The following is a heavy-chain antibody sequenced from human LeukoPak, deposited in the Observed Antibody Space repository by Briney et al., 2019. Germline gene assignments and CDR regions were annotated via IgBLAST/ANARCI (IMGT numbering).Heavy chain of an antibody. CDR2: ISSISSTI. Sequence: GGSLRLSCTASGFTFNGYSMNWVRQAPGKGLEWVSYISSISSTIYYSDSVKGRFTISRDNAKNSLYLQMNRLRAEDTAVYYCARASQILSGPSDYWGQGTLVTVSS. D-gene: IGHD3-9*01. J-gene: IGHJ4*02. CDR1: GFTFNGYS. V-gene: IGHV3-48*01. CDR3: ARASQILSGPSDY.